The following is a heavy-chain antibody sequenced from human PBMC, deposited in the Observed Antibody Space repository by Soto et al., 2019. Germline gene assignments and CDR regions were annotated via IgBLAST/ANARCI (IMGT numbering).Heavy chain of an antibody. CDR1: GGSISSYY. CDR3: ARTTALDCSSTSCYSYFQH. J-gene: IGHJ1*01. CDR2: IYYSGST. D-gene: IGHD2-2*01. V-gene: IGHV4-59*01. Sequence: SETLSLTCTVSGGSISSYYWSWIRQPPGKGLEWIGYIYYSGSTNYNPSLKSRVTISVDTSKNQFSLKLSSVTAADTAVYYCARTTALDCSSTSCYSYFQHWGQVTLATVS.